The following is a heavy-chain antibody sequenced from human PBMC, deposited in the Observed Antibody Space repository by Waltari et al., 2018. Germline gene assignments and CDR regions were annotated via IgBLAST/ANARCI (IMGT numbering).Heavy chain of an antibody. CDR3: ARLGGSDFPGYFDY. V-gene: IGHV4-39*01. D-gene: IGHD1-26*01. Sequence: QLQLQESGPGLVKPSETLSLTCPVSGGSISSSSYYWGWHRQPPGKGLEWIGSIYYSGSTYYNPSLKSRVTISVDTSKNQFSLKLSSVTAADTAVYYCARLGGSDFPGYFDYWGQGTLVTVSS. CDR1: GGSISSSSYY. CDR2: IYYSGST. J-gene: IGHJ4*02.